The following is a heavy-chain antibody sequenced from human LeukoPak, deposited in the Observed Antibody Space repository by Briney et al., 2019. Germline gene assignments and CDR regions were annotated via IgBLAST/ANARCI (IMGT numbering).Heavy chain of an antibody. D-gene: IGHD5-18*01. CDR1: GFTFSSYG. Sequence: GGSLRLSCAASGFTFSSYGMHWVRQAPGKGLEWVAVIWYDGSNKYYADSVKGRFTISRDNSKNTLYLQMNSLRAEDTAVYYCARESLGYSYGSYWFDPWGQGTLVTVSP. J-gene: IGHJ5*02. CDR3: ARESLGYSYGSYWFDP. CDR2: IWYDGSNK. V-gene: IGHV3-30*19.